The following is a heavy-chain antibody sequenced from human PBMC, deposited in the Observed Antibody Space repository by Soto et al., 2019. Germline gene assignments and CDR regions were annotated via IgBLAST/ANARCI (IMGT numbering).Heavy chain of an antibody. J-gene: IGHJ4*02. V-gene: IGHV4-59*08. CDR2: IHFSGST. CDR1: GASITSYS. CDR3: AGHGSTVDTEGAFDY. Sequence: QVQLQESGPGLVKPSETLSLTCTVSGASITSYSWSWVRQSPGKGLEWIGCIHFSGSTNYTPSLKGRVTLALDTATSQFSLRLASVAAADPAVYYCAGHGSTVDTEGAFDYWGQGTQVTVSS. D-gene: IGHD5-18*01.